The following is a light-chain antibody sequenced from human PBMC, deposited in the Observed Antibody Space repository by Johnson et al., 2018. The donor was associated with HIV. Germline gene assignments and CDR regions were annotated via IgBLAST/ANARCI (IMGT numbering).Light chain of an antibody. J-gene: IGLJ1*01. V-gene: IGLV1-51*01. CDR2: DND. CDR3: GTWDGGLSIYV. Sequence: QSALTQPPSMSAAPGQKVTISCSGSSSNIGNNYVSWYQQLPDTAPKLLIYDNDKRPSGIPDRFSASKSDTSATLGITGLQTGDEANYYCGTWDGGLSIYVFGTGTEVTVL. CDR1: SSNIGNNY.